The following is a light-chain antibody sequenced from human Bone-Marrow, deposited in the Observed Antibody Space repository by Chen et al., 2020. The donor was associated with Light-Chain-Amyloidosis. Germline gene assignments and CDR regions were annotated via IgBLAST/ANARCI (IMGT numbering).Light chain of an antibody. Sequence: QSALSQPPSASGSPGQSVTISCTGDSMDVGGYNYVSWYQQFPGKAPNLIIYEVTKRPSGVPDRFSVSKSGNTASLIVSGLQAEDEADYVCTSYSGTYNLVLFAGGTKLTVL. V-gene: IGLV2-8*01. CDR2: EVT. J-gene: IGLJ2*01. CDR3: TSYSGTYNLVL. CDR1: SMDVGGYNY.